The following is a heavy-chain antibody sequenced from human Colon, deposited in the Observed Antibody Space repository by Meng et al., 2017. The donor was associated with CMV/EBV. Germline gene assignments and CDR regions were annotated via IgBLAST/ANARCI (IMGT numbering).Heavy chain of an antibody. CDR2: INSNSGAT. Sequence: QVQVVQSGAGVKKPGASVKVSCTTFGYTFSDYHIHWVRQAPGQGLEWMGWINSNSGATDYAKKFQGRFNMTRDTSITTVYMELSSLRSDDTAVYYCARDPSGSRVPFDYWGQGSLVTVSS. CDR3: ARDPSGSRVPFDY. D-gene: IGHD1-26*01. CDR1: GYTFSDYH. J-gene: IGHJ4*02. V-gene: IGHV1-2*02.